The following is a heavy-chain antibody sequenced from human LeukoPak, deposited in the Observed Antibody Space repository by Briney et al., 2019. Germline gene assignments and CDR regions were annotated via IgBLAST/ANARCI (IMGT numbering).Heavy chain of an antibody. D-gene: IGHD2-15*01. Sequence: SETLSLTCAVYGGSFSGYYWSWIRQPPGKGLEWIGEINHSGSTNYNPSLKSRVTISVDTSKNQFSPKLNSVTAADTAVYYCARAVVVAATPGYFDYWGQGTLVTVSS. CDR3: ARAVVVAATPGYFDY. V-gene: IGHV4-34*01. CDR2: INHSGST. J-gene: IGHJ4*02. CDR1: GGSFSGYY.